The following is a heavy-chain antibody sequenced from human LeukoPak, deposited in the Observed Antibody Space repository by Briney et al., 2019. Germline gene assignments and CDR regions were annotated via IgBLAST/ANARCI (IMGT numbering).Heavy chain of an antibody. Sequence: PGGSLRLSCAASGFTFSSYSMNWVRQAPGKGLEWVSSISSSGSTIYYADSVKGRFTISRDNAKNSLSLQMNSLRAEDTAVYYCARYRRDIVGAPLFDYWGQGTLVTVSS. J-gene: IGHJ4*02. D-gene: IGHD1-26*01. CDR1: GFTFSSYS. CDR3: ARYRRDIVGAPLFDY. V-gene: IGHV3-48*04. CDR2: ISSSGSTI.